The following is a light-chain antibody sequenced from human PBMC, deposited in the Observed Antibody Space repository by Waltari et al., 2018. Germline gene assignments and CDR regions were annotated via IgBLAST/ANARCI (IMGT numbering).Light chain of an antibody. CDR1: SGHSSNI. CDR2: VNSDGSH. Sequence: QLVLTQSPSASASLGASVKLTCTLSSGHSSNIIAWHQQQPEKGPRYLMTVNSDGSHSKGDEIPYRFSGSSSGPERYLTISSVQSEDEADYYCQTGGHGTWVFGGGTKLTVL. J-gene: IGLJ3*02. CDR3: QTGGHGTWV. V-gene: IGLV4-69*01.